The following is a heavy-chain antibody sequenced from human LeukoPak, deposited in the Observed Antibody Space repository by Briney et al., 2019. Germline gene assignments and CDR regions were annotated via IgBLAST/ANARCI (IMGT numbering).Heavy chain of an antibody. V-gene: IGHV3-30*02. Sequence: GGSLRLSCAASGFTFKTFAMNWVRQVPGKGLEWVAFIRFDGTVAEYADSVRGRFTISRDNSQNTLYLQMDSLRPEDTAVYRCVKDKEYSLLYHFDYWGQGTLVTVSS. J-gene: IGHJ4*02. CDR2: IRFDGTVA. CDR3: VKDKEYSLLYHFDY. CDR1: GFTFKTFA. D-gene: IGHD3-16*02.